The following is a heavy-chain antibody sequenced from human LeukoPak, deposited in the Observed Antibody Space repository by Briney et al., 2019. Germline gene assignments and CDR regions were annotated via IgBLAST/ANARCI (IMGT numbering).Heavy chain of an antibody. CDR1: GFTFSDYW. CDR2: INQDGSEK. CDR3: AELGITMIGGV. D-gene: IGHD3-10*02. J-gene: IGHJ6*04. V-gene: IGHV3-7*01. Sequence: GGSLRLSCAASGFTFSDYWMTWVRQAPGKGLEWVANINQDGSEKYYVDSVKGRFTVSRDNAKNSLYLQMNSLRAEDTAVYYCAELGITMIGGVWGKGTTVTISS.